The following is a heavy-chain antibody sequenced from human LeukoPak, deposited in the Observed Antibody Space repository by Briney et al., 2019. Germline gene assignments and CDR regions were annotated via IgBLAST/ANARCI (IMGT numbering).Heavy chain of an antibody. CDR1: GGSISSYY. CDR2: IHYTGST. D-gene: IGHD3-10*01. Sequence: SETLSLTCTVSGGSISSYYWSWIRQPPGKGLECIGYIHYTGSTNCNPSLKSRVTISVETSKNQFSLKLKSVTAADTAVYYCARGGYYGSGNDFRFDPWGQGTLVTVSS. J-gene: IGHJ5*02. CDR3: ARGGYYGSGNDFRFDP. V-gene: IGHV4-59*01.